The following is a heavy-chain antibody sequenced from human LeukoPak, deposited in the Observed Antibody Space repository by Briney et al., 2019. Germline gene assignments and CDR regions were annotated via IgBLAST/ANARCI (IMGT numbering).Heavy chain of an antibody. J-gene: IGHJ6*03. CDR2: IYYSGST. Sequence: SETLSLTCTVSGGSISSYYWRWIRQPPGKGLEWIGYIYYSGSTSYNPSLKSRVTISVDTSKNQFSLKLSSVTAADTAVYYCAGGYSSGWGYYYYYYMDVWGKGTTVTISS. CDR3: AGGYSSGWGYYYYYYMDV. D-gene: IGHD6-19*01. CDR1: GGSISSYY. V-gene: IGHV4-59*01.